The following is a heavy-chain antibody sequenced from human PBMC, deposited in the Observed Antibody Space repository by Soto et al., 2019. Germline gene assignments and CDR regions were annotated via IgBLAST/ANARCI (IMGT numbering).Heavy chain of an antibody. J-gene: IGHJ1*01. D-gene: IGHD2-15*01. CDR3: AGDYLVIDAAGTFHL. CDR2: IIPIFGTA. V-gene: IGHV1-69*13. CDR1: GGTFSSYA. Sequence: SVKVSCKASGGTFSSYAISWVRQAPGQGLEWMGGIIPIFGTANYAQKFQGRVTITADESTSTAYMELSSLRSEDTAVYYCAGDYLVIDAAGTFHLWAQGTLVTVSS.